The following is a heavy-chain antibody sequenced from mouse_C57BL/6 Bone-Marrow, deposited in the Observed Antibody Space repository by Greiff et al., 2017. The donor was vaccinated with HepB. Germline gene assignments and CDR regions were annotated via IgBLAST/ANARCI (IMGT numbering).Heavy chain of an antibody. CDR1: GYTFTDYE. V-gene: IGHV1-15*01. D-gene: IGHD2-2*01. Sequence: VNVVESGAELVRPGASVTLSCKASGYTFTDYEIHWVKQTPVHGLEWIGAIDPETGGTAYNQKFKGKAILTADKSSSTAYMELRSLTSEDSAVYYCTRRRLPVYAMDYWGQGTSVTVSS. CDR3: TRRRLPVYAMDY. CDR2: IDPETGGT. J-gene: IGHJ4*01.